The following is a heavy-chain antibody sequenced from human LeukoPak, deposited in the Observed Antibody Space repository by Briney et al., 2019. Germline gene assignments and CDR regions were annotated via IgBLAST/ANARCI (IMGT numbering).Heavy chain of an antibody. D-gene: IGHD4-17*01. Sequence: SQTLSLTCTVSGGSISSGSYYGSWIRPPAGKGLEWVGRIYTSGRTTSNPSLKSRVTITVDTSKNQFSLKLSSVTAADTAVYYCARDGPDDYGDYCWGQGTLVTVSS. J-gene: IGHJ4*02. V-gene: IGHV4-61*02. CDR3: ARDGPDDYGDYC. CDR2: IYTSGRT. CDR1: GGSISSGSYY.